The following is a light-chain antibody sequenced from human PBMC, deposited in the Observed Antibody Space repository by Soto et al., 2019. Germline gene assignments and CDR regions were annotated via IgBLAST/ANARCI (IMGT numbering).Light chain of an antibody. CDR3: QQYNSCPST. J-gene: IGKJ5*01. CDR1: QGVSGD. V-gene: IGKV3-15*01. CDR2: GPS. Sequence: EIVMMQSPASLSVSPGERATLSCRASQGVSGDLAWYQQKPGQAPRLLIYGPSTRESGIPARFSGSGSGTEFTLTISGLQPEDFAIYYCQQYNSCPSTFGQGTPLEIK.